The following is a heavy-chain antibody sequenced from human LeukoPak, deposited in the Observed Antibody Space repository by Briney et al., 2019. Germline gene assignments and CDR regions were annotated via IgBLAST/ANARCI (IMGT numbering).Heavy chain of an antibody. V-gene: IGHV3-23*01. CDR3: ARDSAFSSYSY. D-gene: IGHD2-15*01. J-gene: IGHJ4*02. CDR1: GFTFSSYT. Sequence: GGSLRLSCAASGFTFSSYTMSWVRQAPGKGLEWVSTITTSDGNTYYADSVKGRFTVSRDDSKNTLFLQMDSLRAEDTAIYYCARDSAFSSYSYWGQGALVTVSS. CDR2: ITTSDGNT.